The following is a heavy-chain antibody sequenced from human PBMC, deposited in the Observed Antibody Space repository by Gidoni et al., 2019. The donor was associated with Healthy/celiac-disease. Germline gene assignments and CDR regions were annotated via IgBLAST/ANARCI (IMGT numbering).Heavy chain of an antibody. Sequence: EVQLLESGGGLVQPGGSLRLSCAASGFPFSSYALSGVRQAPGKGLEVVSAISGSGCSTYYADAVKGRFTISRDNSKNTLYLQMNSLRAEDTAVYYCARTIPDIVVVVAATNLGAFDIWGQGTMVTVSS. V-gene: IGHV3-23*01. CDR1: GFPFSSYA. CDR2: ISGSGCST. D-gene: IGHD2-15*01. J-gene: IGHJ3*02. CDR3: ARTIPDIVVVVAATNLGAFDI.